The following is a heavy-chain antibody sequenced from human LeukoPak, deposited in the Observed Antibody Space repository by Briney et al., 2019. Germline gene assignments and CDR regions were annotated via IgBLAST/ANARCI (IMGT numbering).Heavy chain of an antibody. J-gene: IGHJ4*02. CDR3: AKGYDRIQRDYFDY. V-gene: IGHV3-23*01. Sequence: GGSLRLPCAASGFTFSSYGMSWVRQAPGKGLEWVSAISGSGGSTYYADSVKGRFTISRDNSKNTLYLQMNSLRAEDTAVYYCAKGYDRIQRDYFDYWGQGTLVTVSS. CDR1: GFTFSSYG. D-gene: IGHD3-22*01. CDR2: ISGSGGST.